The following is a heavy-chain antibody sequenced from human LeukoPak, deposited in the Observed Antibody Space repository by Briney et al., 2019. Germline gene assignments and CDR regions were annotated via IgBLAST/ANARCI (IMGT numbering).Heavy chain of an antibody. Sequence: GGSLRLSCAASGFTVSSNYMSWVRQAPGKGLEWVSLIYSDGSIYYADSVKGRFTISRDNSKNTLYLQMNSLRAEDTAVYYCARRERPGYSYGRGTLDIWGQGTMVTVSS. CDR3: ARRERPGYSYGRGTLDI. CDR2: IYSDGSI. CDR1: GFTVSSNY. V-gene: IGHV3-66*01. J-gene: IGHJ3*02. D-gene: IGHD5-18*01.